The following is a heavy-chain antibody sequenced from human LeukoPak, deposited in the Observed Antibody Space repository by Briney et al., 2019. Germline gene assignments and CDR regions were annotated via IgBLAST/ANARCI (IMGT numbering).Heavy chain of an antibody. CDR3: ARDARYCSGGSCYSYYYYGMDV. CDR1: GYIFTDYY. Sequence: ASVKVSCKASGYIFTDYYMHWVRQAPGQGLEWMGWINPNSGGTNYAQKFQGRVTMTRDTSISTAYMELSRLRSDDTAVYYCARDARYCSGGSCYSYYYYGMDVWGQGTTVTVSS. CDR2: INPNSGGT. V-gene: IGHV1-2*02. J-gene: IGHJ6*02. D-gene: IGHD2-15*01.